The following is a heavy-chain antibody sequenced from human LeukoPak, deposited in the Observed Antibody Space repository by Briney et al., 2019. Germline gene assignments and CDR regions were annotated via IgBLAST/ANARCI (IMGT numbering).Heavy chain of an antibody. J-gene: IGHJ5*02. CDR1: GFTFDDYA. CDR3: ARSRRFGELNLNWFDP. Sequence: PGGSLRLSCAASGFTFDDYAMHWVRQAPGKGLEWVSLISWDGGSTYYADSVKGRFTISRDNSKNTLYLQMNSLRAEDTAVYYCARSRRFGELNLNWFDPWGQGTLVTVSS. CDR2: ISWDGGST. V-gene: IGHV3-43D*03. D-gene: IGHD3-10*01.